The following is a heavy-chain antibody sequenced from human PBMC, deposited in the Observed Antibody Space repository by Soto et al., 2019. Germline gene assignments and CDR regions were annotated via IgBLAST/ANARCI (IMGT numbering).Heavy chain of an antibody. J-gene: IGHJ2*01. V-gene: IGHV1-69*13. CDR1: GGTFSSYA. Sequence: GASVKVSCKASGGTFSSYAISWVRQAPGQGLEWMGGIIPIFGTANYAQKFQGRVTITADESTSTAYMELSSLRSEDTAVYYCARGVLGIAAARSYWYFDLWGRGTLVTVSS. CDR3: ARGVLGIAAARSYWYFDL. D-gene: IGHD6-13*01. CDR2: IIPIFGTA.